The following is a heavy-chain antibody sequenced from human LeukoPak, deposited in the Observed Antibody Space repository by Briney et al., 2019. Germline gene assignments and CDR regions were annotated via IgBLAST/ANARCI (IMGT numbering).Heavy chain of an antibody. V-gene: IGHV4-4*07. Sequence: SETLSLTCTVSGGSISSYYWSWIRQPAGKGLEWIGRIYISGSTNYNPSLKSRVTMSVDTSKNQFSLKLSSVTAADTAVYYCARLAAAGRIDAFDIWGQGTMVTVSS. CDR3: ARLAAAGRIDAFDI. CDR2: IYISGST. J-gene: IGHJ3*02. CDR1: GGSISSYY. D-gene: IGHD6-13*01.